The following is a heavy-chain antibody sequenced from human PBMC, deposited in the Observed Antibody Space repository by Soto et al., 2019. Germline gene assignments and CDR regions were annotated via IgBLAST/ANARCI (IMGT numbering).Heavy chain of an antibody. Sequence: QVQRVQSGAEVRKPGSSVQVSCKASGGTFYTYTFSWVRQAPGQGLEWMGSITPIYPTTNYAEKFQGRLTVTADGSTNTAYMELNSLTSEDTAVYYCARIPRYSFPTSDDLDSWGQGTLVTVSS. CDR1: GGTFYTYT. CDR3: ARIPRYSFPTSDDLDS. V-gene: IGHV1-69*15. CDR2: ITPIYPTT. D-gene: IGHD5-18*01. J-gene: IGHJ4*02.